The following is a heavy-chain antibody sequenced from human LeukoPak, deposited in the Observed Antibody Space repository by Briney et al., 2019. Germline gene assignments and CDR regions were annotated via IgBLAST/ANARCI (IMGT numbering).Heavy chain of an antibody. D-gene: IGHD2-8*01. CDR1: GFTFSSYA. J-gene: IGHJ5*02. Sequence: PGGSLRLSCAASGFTFSSYAMNWVRQAPGKGLEWVSTISYSGGSTYYADSVKGRFTISRDNSKNTLYLQMNSLRAEDTAVYYCAKVRYCTNGVCPEWFDPWGQGTLVTVSS. CDR3: AKVRYCTNGVCPEWFDP. V-gene: IGHV3-23*01. CDR2: ISYSGGST.